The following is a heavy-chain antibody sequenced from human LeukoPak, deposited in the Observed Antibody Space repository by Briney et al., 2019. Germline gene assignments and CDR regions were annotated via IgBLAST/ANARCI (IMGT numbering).Heavy chain of an antibody. CDR3: AKDPYRVIVATGNYLDP. D-gene: IGHD2-21*01. V-gene: IGHV3-30*18. CDR2: ISNDGSNI. CDR1: GFTFSSYG. J-gene: IGHJ5*02. Sequence: PGGSLRLSCATSGFTFSSYGMHWVRQAPGKGLEWVAVISNDGSNIQYADSAKGRFTISRDNSKNTVYLQMNSLRSEDTAVYYCAKDPYRVIVATGNYLDPWGQGTLVTVSS.